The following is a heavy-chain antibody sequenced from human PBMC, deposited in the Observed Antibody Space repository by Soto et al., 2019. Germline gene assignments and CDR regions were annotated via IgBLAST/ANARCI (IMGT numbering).Heavy chain of an antibody. Sequence: PSETPSLTCTVSGGSISSYYWSWIRQPPGKGLEWIGHIYYSGSTKYNPSLKSRGTISVDTSKNQFSLKLSSVTAADTAVYYCARVGAEAGASIYYYYYGMDVWGQGTTVTVSS. V-gene: IGHV4-59*01. D-gene: IGHD6-19*01. CDR3: ARVGAEAGASIYYYYYGMDV. CDR2: IYYSGST. CDR1: GGSISSYY. J-gene: IGHJ6*02.